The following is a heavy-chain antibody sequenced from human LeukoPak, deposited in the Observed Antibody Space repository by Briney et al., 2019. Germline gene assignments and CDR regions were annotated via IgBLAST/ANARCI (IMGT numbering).Heavy chain of an antibody. V-gene: IGHV3-21*01. J-gene: IGHJ4*02. Sequence: GGSLRLSCAASGFTFSSYYMNWVRQAPGRGLEWVSSISSTSSYIYYADSVKGRFTISRDNADNSLYPQMNSLGAEDTVVYYCARGYSSGWSAFDYWGQGTLVTVSS. D-gene: IGHD6-19*01. CDR2: ISSTSSYI. CDR1: GFTFSSYY. CDR3: ARGYSSGWSAFDY.